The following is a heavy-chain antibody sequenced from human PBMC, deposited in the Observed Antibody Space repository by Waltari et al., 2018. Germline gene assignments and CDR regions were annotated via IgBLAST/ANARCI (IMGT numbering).Heavy chain of an antibody. CDR3: ARHIVPAAAPDY. J-gene: IGHJ4*02. V-gene: IGHV4-59*08. D-gene: IGHD6-13*01. CDR2: GSYSGSP. Sequence: QVQLEESGPGLVKPSATLSLTCTVSGVSITSYYCSWIRQSPGRGLEWMGYGSYSGSPHYNPPLKSRVAMSLDRAKHQFSLHLSSVTAPDTAVYYCARHIVPAAAPDYWGQGTLVTVSS. CDR1: GVSITSYY.